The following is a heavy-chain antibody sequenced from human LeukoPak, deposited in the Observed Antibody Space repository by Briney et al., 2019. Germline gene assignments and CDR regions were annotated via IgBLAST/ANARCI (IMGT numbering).Heavy chain of an antibody. CDR2: ISSSSSYI. D-gene: IGHD4-11*01. Sequence: PGGSLRLSCAASGFAFSSYSMNWVRQAPGKGLEWVSSISSSSSYIYYADSVKGRFTISRDNAKNSLYLQMNSLRAEDTAVYYCARGRRLHLDYWGQGTLVTVSS. CDR3: ARGRRLHLDY. V-gene: IGHV3-21*01. CDR1: GFAFSSYS. J-gene: IGHJ4*02.